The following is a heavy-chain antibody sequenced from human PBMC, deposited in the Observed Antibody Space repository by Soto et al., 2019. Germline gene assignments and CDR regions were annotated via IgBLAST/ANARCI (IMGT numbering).Heavy chain of an antibody. Sequence: SESLSLTCNVSVSSITSSGYYWCWSRQPPGKGMEWIGSIFYGVSTYYNPSLKSRVTVSVDTSKNQFSLNLRSVTAADTAVYYCARLPSRHLVDYWGQGTLVTVSS. D-gene: IGHD3-3*02. CDR3: ARLPSRHLVDY. CDR2: IFYGVST. CDR1: VSSITSSGYY. J-gene: IGHJ4*02. V-gene: IGHV4-39*01.